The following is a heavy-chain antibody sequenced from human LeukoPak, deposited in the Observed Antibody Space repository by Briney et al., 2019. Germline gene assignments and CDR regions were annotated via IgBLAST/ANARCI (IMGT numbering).Heavy chain of an antibody. CDR3: ARVVIGGYCSGGSCYSSLAYFDY. V-gene: IGHV4-30-2*01. CDR1: GGSISSGGYS. J-gene: IGHJ4*02. CDR2: IYHSGST. D-gene: IGHD2-15*01. Sequence: TPSETLSLTCAVSGGSISSGGYSWSWIRQPPGKGLEWIGYIYHSGSTYYNPSLKSRVTISVDRSKNQFSLKLSSVTAADTAVYYRARVVIGGYCSGGSCYSSLAYFDYWGQGTLVTVSS.